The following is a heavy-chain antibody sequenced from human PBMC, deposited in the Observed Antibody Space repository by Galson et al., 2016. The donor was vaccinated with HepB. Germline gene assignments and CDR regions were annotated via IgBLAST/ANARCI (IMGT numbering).Heavy chain of an antibody. CDR3: ARDDTAMDEFDY. Sequence: SVKVSCKASGYTFTSYGISWVRQAPGQGLEWMGWISAYNGNTNYAQKFQGRVTMTTDTSTSTAYMELRSLRSDDTAVYYCARDDTAMDEFDYWGQGTLVTVSS. D-gene: IGHD5-18*01. CDR2: ISAYNGNT. J-gene: IGHJ4*02. CDR1: GYTFTSYG. V-gene: IGHV1-18*01.